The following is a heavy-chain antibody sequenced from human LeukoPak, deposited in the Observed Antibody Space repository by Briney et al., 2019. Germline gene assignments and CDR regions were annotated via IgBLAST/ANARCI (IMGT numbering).Heavy chain of an antibody. D-gene: IGHD1-1*01. J-gene: IGHJ6*03. CDR1: GGSITSGTYF. CDR2: IYTGGVT. CDR3: ARATAWNYHFYMDV. V-gene: IGHV4-61*02. Sequence: SQTLSLTCTVSGGSITSGTYFWTWDRQSAGNGLEWIGRIYTGGVTNYNPSLKSRLSISLDTSKNQFSLKLTSLTAADTAIYYCARATAWNYHFYMDVWGKGTTVSVSS.